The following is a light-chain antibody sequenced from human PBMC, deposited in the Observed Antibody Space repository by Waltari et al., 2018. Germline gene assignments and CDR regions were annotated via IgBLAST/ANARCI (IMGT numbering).Light chain of an antibody. CDR2: GAS. V-gene: IGKV3-20*01. CDR1: QCVSRT. Sequence: SCRASQCVSRTLAWYQQKPGQAPRLLIYGASIRATGIPDRFSGSGSGTDFSLTISRLEPEDFAVYYCQHYRSLPVTFGQGTKVEIK. J-gene: IGKJ1*01. CDR3: QHYRSLPVT.